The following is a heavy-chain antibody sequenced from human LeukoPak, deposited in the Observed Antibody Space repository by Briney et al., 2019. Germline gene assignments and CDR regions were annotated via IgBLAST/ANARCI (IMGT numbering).Heavy chain of an antibody. CDR3: TTGRDPLYCDFWSGFDY. V-gene: IGHV3-15*01. CDR1: GITFSDAW. J-gene: IGHJ4*02. D-gene: IGHD3-3*01. Sequence: PGGSLRLSCLASGITFSDAWMTWVRQVPGKGLEWVGCIKSKSDGGTADYAAPVQGRFTISRDDSGNTLYMQMKSLKTEDTAVYYCTTGRDPLYCDFWSGFDYWGQGTLVTVSS. CDR2: IKSKSDGGTA.